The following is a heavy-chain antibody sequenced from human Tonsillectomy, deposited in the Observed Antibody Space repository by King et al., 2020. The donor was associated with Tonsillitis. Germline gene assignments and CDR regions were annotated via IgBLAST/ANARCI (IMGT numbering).Heavy chain of an antibody. Sequence: VQLVQSGGGLVQPGGSLRLSCSASGFTFSSYAMHWVRQAPGKGLEYVSAISSNGGSTYYADSVKGRFTISRDNSKNTLYLLMSSLRVEDTAVYYCVKFGGNENDAFDIWGQGTMVTVSS. CDR1: GFTFSSYA. CDR2: ISSNGGST. J-gene: IGHJ3*02. D-gene: IGHD4-23*01. V-gene: IGHV3-64D*06. CDR3: VKFGGNENDAFDI.